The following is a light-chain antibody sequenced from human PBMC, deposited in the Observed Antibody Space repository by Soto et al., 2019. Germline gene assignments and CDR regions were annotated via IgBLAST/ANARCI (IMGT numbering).Light chain of an antibody. J-gene: IGLJ1*01. CDR2: DDN. V-gene: IGLV1-51*01. Sequence: QSALTQPPSVSAAPGQMVTISCSGSSSNIGGNSVSWYQQLPGTAPKLLIYDDNKRPSGIPDRFPGSKSGTSATLGITGFQTGDEADYYCGSWDSSLSAYVFGTG. CDR1: SSNIGGNS. CDR3: GSWDSSLSAYV.